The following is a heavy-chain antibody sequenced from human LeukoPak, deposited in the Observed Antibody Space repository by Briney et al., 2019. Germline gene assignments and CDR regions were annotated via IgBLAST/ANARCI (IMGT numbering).Heavy chain of an antibody. D-gene: IGHD4-17*01. CDR2: IYYSGIT. Sequence: PSETLSLTCTVSRGSISRYYWSWIRQPPGKGLEWIGYIYYSGITNYNPSLKTRVTISVDTSKNQFSLELSSLTAADTAVYYCARVADYGDYLFDYWGQGTLVTVSS. CDR1: RGSISRYY. CDR3: ARVADYGDYLFDY. V-gene: IGHV4-59*08. J-gene: IGHJ4*02.